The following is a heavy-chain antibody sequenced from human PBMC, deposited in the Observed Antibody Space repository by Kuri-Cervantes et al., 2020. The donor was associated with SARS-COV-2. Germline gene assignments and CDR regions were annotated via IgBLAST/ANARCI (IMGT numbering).Heavy chain of an antibody. CDR3: ARDAKRGYSYGSYYYYYYGMDV. Sequence: SCAVPGGSISSSNWWSWVRQPPGKGLEWIGEIYHSGSTNYNPSLKSRVTISVDKSKNQFSLKLSSVTAADTAVYYCARDAKRGYSYGSYYYYYYGMDVWGQGTTVTVSS. J-gene: IGHJ6*02. V-gene: IGHV4-4*02. CDR1: GGSISSSNW. CDR2: IYHSGST. D-gene: IGHD5-18*01.